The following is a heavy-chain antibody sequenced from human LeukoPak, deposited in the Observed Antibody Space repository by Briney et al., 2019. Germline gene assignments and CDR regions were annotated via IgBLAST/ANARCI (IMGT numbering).Heavy chain of an antibody. CDR2: ISGSGAST. Sequence: TGESLRLSCAASRFTFSSYWMHWVRQAPGKGLVWVSTISGSGASTYPADSVKGRFTISRDNSKNTLYLQMNSLRAEDTAVYYCARRLTYFDFWGQGTLVTVSS. J-gene: IGHJ4*02. CDR3: ARRLTYFDF. V-gene: IGHV3-23*01. CDR1: RFTFSSYW.